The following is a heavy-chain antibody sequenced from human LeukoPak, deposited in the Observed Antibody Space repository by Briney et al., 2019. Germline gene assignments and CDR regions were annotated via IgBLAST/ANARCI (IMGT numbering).Heavy chain of an antibody. CDR2: IKSKTDGGTT. Sequence: PGGSLRLSCAASGFTFSNAWMSWVRQAPGKGLEWVGRIKSKTDGGTTDYAAPVKGRFTIPRDDSKNTLYLQMNSLKTEDTAVYYCTTWSDYSSSWYGAAEYFQHWGQGTLVTVSS. CDR3: TTWSDYSSSWYGAAEYFQH. J-gene: IGHJ1*01. V-gene: IGHV3-15*01. CDR1: GFTFSNAW. D-gene: IGHD6-13*01.